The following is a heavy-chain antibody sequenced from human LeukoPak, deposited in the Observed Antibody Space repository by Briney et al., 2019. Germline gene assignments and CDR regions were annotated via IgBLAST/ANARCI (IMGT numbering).Heavy chain of an antibody. D-gene: IGHD6-19*01. J-gene: IGHJ4*02. CDR3: AGLVLDY. CDR1: GFTFRSYE. V-gene: IGHV3-48*03. Sequence: PGGSLTLSCAPSGFTFRSYEMTWVRQATGKGLEWVSYISGSGSTLYYTDSVKGRFTISRDNAKNSLYLQMNSLRAEDTAVYYCAGLVLDYWGQGTLVTVSS. CDR2: ISGSGSTL.